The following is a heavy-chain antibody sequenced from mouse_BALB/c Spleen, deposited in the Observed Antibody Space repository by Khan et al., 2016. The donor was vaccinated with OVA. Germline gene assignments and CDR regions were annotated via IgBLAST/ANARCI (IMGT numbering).Heavy chain of an antibody. CDR3: ARSGPFTHGAMDY. CDR2: INTYTGEP. CDR1: GYTLKNFG. Sequence: QIQLVQSGPELKKPGETVKISCKASGYTLKNFGMNWVKQAPGKDLKWMGWINTYTGEPTYVDDFKGRFAFSLETSASTAHLQINKLKNEDTATYVCARSGPFTHGAMDYWRPVTSVTVSS. V-gene: IGHV9-3-1*01. J-gene: IGHJ4*01.